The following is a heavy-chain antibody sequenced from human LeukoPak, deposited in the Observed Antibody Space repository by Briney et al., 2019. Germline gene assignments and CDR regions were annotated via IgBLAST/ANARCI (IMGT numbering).Heavy chain of an antibody. CDR2: MNPNSGNT. V-gene: IGHV1-8*01. D-gene: IGHD3-10*01. CDR1: GYTFTSYD. J-gene: IGHJ4*02. CDR3: ARDYGAGSYGDY. Sequence: ASVKVSCKASGYTFTSYDINWVRQATGQGLEWMGWMNPNSGNTGYAQKLQGRVTMTTDTSTSTGYMELRSLRSEDTAVYYCARDYGAGSYGDYWGQGTLVTVSS.